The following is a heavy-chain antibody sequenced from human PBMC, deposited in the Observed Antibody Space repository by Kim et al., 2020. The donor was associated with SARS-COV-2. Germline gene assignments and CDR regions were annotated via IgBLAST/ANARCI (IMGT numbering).Heavy chain of an antibody. CDR3: ARDGIAAAREGPIDY. D-gene: IGHD6-13*01. V-gene: IGHV3-30*01. J-gene: IGHJ4*02. Sequence: KGRSTIPRDNDKNTLYLQMNRLRAEDTAVYYCARDGIAAAREGPIDYWGQGTLVTVSS.